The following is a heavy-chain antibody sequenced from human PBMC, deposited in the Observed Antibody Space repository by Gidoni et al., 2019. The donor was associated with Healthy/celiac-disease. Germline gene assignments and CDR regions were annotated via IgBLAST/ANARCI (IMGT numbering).Heavy chain of an antibody. CDR3: ACMIDCSSTSCPWAFDI. CDR2: INRSGGST. CDR1: GYTFTSSY. J-gene: IGHJ3*02. V-gene: IGHV1-46*01. Sequence: QVQLVQSGAEGRKPGASVKVSCKSYGYTFTSSYMHWVRQATGQGREWMGSINRSGGSTGDAQKFQGSVTMTRDTSTITVYMELSSVRSEDTSVYYCACMIDCSSTSCPWAFDIWGQGTMVTVSS. D-gene: IGHD2-2*01.